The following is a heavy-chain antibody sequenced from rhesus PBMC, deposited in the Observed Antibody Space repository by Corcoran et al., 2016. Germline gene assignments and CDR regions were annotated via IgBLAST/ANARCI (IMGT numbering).Heavy chain of an antibody. J-gene: IGHJ4*01. CDR1: GGSISSGYYY. CDR2: ITYSGST. D-gene: IGHD3-34*01. V-gene: IGHV4-122*02. Sequence: QVQLQESGPGLVKPSETLSLTCAVSGGSISSGYYYWSWIRQPPGKGLEWIGYITYSGSTRYNPSLKSRVTISRDTSKNQFSLKLSSVTAADTAVYYCARVAGVIPYYFDYWGQGVLVTVSS. CDR3: ARVAGVIPYYFDY.